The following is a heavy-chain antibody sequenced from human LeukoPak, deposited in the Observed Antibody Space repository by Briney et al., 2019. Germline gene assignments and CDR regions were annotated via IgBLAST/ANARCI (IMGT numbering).Heavy chain of an antibody. Sequence: PGGTLRLSCAASGFTFDSYGMNWVRQAPGKGLEWVSGISGSGVYTYYADSVKGRFTISRDNSKNTLYLVMNSLRVDDTAVYYCARARVLLWFGEYEGFDYWGQGTLVTVSS. D-gene: IGHD3-10*01. V-gene: IGHV3-23*01. CDR1: GFTFDSYG. CDR3: ARARVLLWFGEYEGFDY. J-gene: IGHJ4*02. CDR2: ISGSGVYT.